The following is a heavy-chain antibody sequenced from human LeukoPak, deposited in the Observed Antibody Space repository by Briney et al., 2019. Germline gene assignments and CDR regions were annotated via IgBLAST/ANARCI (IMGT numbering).Heavy chain of an antibody. CDR1: GFTFSSYG. CDR3: AKDRGSYYAFDY. CDR2: IWYDGGNK. V-gene: IGHV3-33*06. J-gene: IGHJ4*02. D-gene: IGHD1-26*01. Sequence: PGGSLRLSCAASGFTFSSYGMHWVRQAPGKGLEWVAVIWYDGGNKYYADSVKGRFTISRDNSKNTLYLQMNSLRAEDTAVYYCAKDRGSYYAFDYWGQGTLVTVSS.